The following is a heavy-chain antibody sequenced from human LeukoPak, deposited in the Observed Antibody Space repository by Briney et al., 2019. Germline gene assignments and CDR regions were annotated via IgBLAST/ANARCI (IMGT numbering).Heavy chain of an antibody. CDR3: ARGHCSSSSCAAGWSDP. J-gene: IGHJ5*02. Sequence: PSETLSLTCTVSGGSISSYYWSWIRQPPGKALEWIGYISSSGSTNYKSSLKSRVTISGDTSKNQFSLKLRSVTAADTAVYYCARGHCSSSSCAAGWSDPWGQGTLVTVSS. CDR2: ISSSGST. V-gene: IGHV4-59*01. D-gene: IGHD2-15*01. CDR1: GGSISSYY.